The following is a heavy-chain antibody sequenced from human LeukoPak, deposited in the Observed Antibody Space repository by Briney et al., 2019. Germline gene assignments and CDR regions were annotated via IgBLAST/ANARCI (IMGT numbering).Heavy chain of an antibody. Sequence: ASVKVSCEASGGTFSSYAISWVRQAPGQGLEWMGGIIPIFGTANYAQKFQGRVTITADESTSTAYMELSSLRSEDTAVYYCARDFGAERGGDWFDPWGQGTLVTVSS. D-gene: IGHD2-21*01. CDR1: GGTFSSYA. J-gene: IGHJ5*02. CDR3: ARDFGAERGGDWFDP. V-gene: IGHV1-69*13. CDR2: IIPIFGTA.